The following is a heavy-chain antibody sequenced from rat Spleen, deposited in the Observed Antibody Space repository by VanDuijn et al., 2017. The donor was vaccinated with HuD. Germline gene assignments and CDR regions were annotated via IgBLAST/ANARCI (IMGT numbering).Heavy chain of an antibody. CDR2: ISTGGGNT. D-gene: IGHD1-1*01. V-gene: IGHV5S23*01. J-gene: IGHJ2*01. CDR1: GFTFSNYD. CDR3: TRVVVGARGFYFDY. Sequence: EVQLVESGGGLVQPGRSLKLSCAASGFTFSNYDMVWVRQAPTKGLEWVASISTGGGNTYYRDSVKGRFTISRDNAKSTLYLQMNSLRSEDTATYYCTRVVVGARGFYFDYWGQGVMVTVSS.